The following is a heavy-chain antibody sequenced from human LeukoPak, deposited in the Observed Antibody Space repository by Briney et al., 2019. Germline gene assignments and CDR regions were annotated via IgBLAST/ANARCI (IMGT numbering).Heavy chain of an antibody. Sequence: PGRSLRLSCAASGFTFSSYGMNSVRQAPGRGLGLGSSISGDASYIYYASSVKGRFTLSRDNDKNSLYLQMHSLRAEDTAVYYCARDSGDWRCSRTSCNYYYGMDVWGQGTTVTVSS. J-gene: IGHJ6*02. V-gene: IGHV3-21*01. CDR3: ARDSGDWRCSRTSCNYYYGMDV. CDR1: GFTFSSYG. D-gene: IGHD2-2*01. CDR2: ISGDASYI.